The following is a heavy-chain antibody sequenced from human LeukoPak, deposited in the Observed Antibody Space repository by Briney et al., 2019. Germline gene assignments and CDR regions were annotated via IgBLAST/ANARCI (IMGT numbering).Heavy chain of an antibody. CDR2: INHSGTA. V-gene: IGHV4-34*01. CDR3: ARMAYFARSVAPLIDY. J-gene: IGHJ4*02. Sequence: SETLSLTCAVSGDSFRDNFWSWIRQPPGKGLEWIGEINHSGTANYNPSLRSRVIISIDTSKNQFSLKLISVTAADTAVYYCARMAYFARSVAPLIDYWGQGTLVTVSS. CDR1: GDSFRDNF. D-gene: IGHD2/OR15-2a*01.